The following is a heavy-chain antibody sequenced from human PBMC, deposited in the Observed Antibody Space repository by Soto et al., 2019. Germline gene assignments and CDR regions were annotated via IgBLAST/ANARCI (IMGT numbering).Heavy chain of an antibody. D-gene: IGHD3-10*01. J-gene: IGHJ6*02. V-gene: IGHV1-69*13. CDR1: GYTFTSYD. CDR3: ARDVITMVRGVRKPGNYYYGMDV. CDR2: IIPIFGTA. Sequence: GASVKVSCKASGYTFTSYDINWVRQATGQGLEWMGGIIPIFGTANYAQKFQGRVTITADESTSTAYMELSSLRSEDTAVYYCARDVITMVRGVRKPGNYYYGMDVWGQGTTVTVSS.